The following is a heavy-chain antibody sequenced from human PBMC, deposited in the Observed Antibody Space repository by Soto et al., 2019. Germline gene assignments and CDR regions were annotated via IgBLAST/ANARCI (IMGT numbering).Heavy chain of an antibody. Sequence: EVQLVWSGGGLVQPGGSLRLSCAASGFTFNCCARSWVRLAPGKGLEWVANINDIATTTNYAYSVKGRFTISRDQSKNTLYLLMNNLRAEDTAVYFCAKQGGFLPSNYYFDSWAQGTQVTVSS. J-gene: IGHJ4*02. CDR1: GFTFNCCA. D-gene: IGHD3-16*01. V-gene: IGHV3-23*04. CDR2: INDIATTT. CDR3: AKQGGFLPSNYYFDS.